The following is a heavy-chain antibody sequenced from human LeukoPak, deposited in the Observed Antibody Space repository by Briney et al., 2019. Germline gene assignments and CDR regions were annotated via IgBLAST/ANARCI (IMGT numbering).Heavy chain of an antibody. Sequence: GGSLRLSCAASGFTFSSHAMAWVRQAPGKGLEWVSAIGGSGAVTAYADSVKGRFSISRENSRNTLYLQMNGLRAEDTAVYYCAIRGSYRSFDYWGQGILVTVSS. CDR1: GFTFSSHA. V-gene: IGHV3-23*01. CDR3: AIRGSYRSFDY. D-gene: IGHD1-26*01. CDR2: IGGSGAVT. J-gene: IGHJ4*02.